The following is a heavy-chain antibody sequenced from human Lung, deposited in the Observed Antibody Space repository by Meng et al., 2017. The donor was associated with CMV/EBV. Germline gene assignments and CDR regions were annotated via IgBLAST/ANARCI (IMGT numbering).Heavy chain of an antibody. J-gene: IGHJ4*02. V-gene: IGHV3-23*01. CDR3: AKPFYYYESINYYQDY. D-gene: IGHD3-22*01. Sequence: SXAASGFTFSSYAMTWVRQAPGKGLEWVSDISGSGGNTYYADSVKGRFAISRDNSKNTLYLQMNSLRADDTAVYYCAKPFYYYESINYYQDYWGQGTMVXVSS. CDR1: GFTFSSYA. CDR2: ISGSGGNT.